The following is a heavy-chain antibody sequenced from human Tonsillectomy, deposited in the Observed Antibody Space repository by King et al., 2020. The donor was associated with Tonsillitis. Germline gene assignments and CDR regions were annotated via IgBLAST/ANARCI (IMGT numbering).Heavy chain of an antibody. CDR2: IYYSGST. Sequence: VQLQESGPGLVKPSETLSLTCTVSGGSISSYYWSWIRQPPGKGLEWIGYIYYSGSTNYNPSLKSRVTISVYTSKNQFSLKLSSVTAADTAVYYCARGYSSSWPDYWGQGTLVTVSS. CDR3: ARGYSSSWPDY. V-gene: IGHV4-59*01. D-gene: IGHD6-13*01. CDR1: GGSISSYY. J-gene: IGHJ4*02.